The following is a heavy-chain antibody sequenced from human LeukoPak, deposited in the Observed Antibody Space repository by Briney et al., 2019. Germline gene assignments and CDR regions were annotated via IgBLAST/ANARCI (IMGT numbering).Heavy chain of an antibody. CDR2: ISSTSGTI. V-gene: IGHV3-48*02. CDR1: GFTFRSHS. Sequence: GGSLRLSCAASGFTFRSHSMSWVRQGPGKGLECVSYISSTSGTIYYADSVKGRFTISRDNAKDSLYLQMNSLREEDTAVYYCARPSHDYGADAFDIWGQGTMVTVSS. CDR3: ARPSHDYGADAFDI. J-gene: IGHJ3*02. D-gene: IGHD4-17*01.